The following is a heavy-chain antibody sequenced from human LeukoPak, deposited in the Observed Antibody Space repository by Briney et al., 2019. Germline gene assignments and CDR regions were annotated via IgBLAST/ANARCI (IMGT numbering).Heavy chain of an antibody. CDR3: ARGLLTARARDAFDI. V-gene: IGHV1-18*01. CDR2: VSAYNGNT. CDR1: GYTFTTYG. J-gene: IGHJ3*02. D-gene: IGHD7-27*01. Sequence: GASVKVSFKASGYTFTTYGISWVRQAPGRGLEWMGWVSAYNGNTNYAQKLQGRVTMTTDTSANTAYMELGSLRSDDTAVYYCARGLLTARARDAFDIGGQGTMVTVSA.